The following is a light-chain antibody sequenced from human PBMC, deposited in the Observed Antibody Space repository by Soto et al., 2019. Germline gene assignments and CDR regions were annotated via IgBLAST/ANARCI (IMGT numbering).Light chain of an antibody. Sequence: QSVLTQPPSASGTPGQRVTISCSGSSSNIGSNTVNWYQQLPGTAPKLLIYSNNQRPSGVPDRFSGSKSGTSASLAISGLQSEDEADYYCAAWDDSLNGSYVFGTGTKVP. J-gene: IGLJ1*01. V-gene: IGLV1-44*01. CDR3: AAWDDSLNGSYV. CDR1: SSNIGSNT. CDR2: SNN.